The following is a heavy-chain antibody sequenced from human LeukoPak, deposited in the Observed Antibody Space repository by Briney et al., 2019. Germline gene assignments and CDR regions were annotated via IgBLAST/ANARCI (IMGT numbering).Heavy chain of an antibody. D-gene: IGHD2-15*01. Sequence: RGSLTLSCAASGFTFSSYSMNWVRQAPGKGREWGSSISSSSSYIYYADSVKGRFTISRDNAKNSLYLQMTSLRAEDTAVYYCASGYCSGGSCYRAAFDIWGQGTMVTVSS. J-gene: IGHJ3*02. CDR3: ASGYCSGGSCYRAAFDI. V-gene: IGHV3-21*01. CDR2: ISSSSSYI. CDR1: GFTFSSYS.